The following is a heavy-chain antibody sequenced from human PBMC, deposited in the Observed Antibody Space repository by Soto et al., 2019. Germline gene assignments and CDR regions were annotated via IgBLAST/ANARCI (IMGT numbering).Heavy chain of an antibody. V-gene: IGHV3-48*02. D-gene: IGHD3-3*01. J-gene: IGHJ5*02. CDR3: ARESRFLEWLSLNWFDP. CDR1: GFTFSSDS. Sequence: GGSLRLSCAASGFTFSSDSMNWFRQAPGKGLEWVSYISSSSSTIYYADSVKGRFTISRDNAKNSLYLQMNSLRDEDTAVYYCARESRFLEWLSLNWFDPWGQGTLVTVSS. CDR2: ISSSSSTI.